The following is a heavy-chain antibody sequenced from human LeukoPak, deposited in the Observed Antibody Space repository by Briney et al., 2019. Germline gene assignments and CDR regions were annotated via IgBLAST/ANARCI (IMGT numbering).Heavy chain of an antibody. Sequence: GGSLRLSCAASGFTFTSYAMNWVRQAPGKGLEWVADILEGGGNPYYADSVKGRFTISRDNAKNTLYLQMNSLRAEDTAVYYCAKTTTGYSSGRYPGWPVDYWGQGTLVTVSS. CDR2: ILEGGGNP. CDR1: GFTFTSYA. J-gene: IGHJ4*02. D-gene: IGHD6-19*01. CDR3: AKTTTGYSSGRYPGWPVDY. V-gene: IGHV3-23*01.